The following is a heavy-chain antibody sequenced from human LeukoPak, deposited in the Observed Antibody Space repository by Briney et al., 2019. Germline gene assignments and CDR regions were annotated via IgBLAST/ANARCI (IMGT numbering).Heavy chain of an antibody. CDR1: GGSITNTNXY. Sequence: SDTLSLTCTVSGGSITNTNXYXGWIRQPPEXXXXXXXXXXYSGSTSYNPSLKGRVTMSIDTSKNHLSLKLNSVTAADTAVYYCAGLFVGEYYGSGYYFDDWGQGTLVTVTS. J-gene: IGHJ4*02. D-gene: IGHD3-10*01. CDR3: AGLFVGEYYGSGYYFDD. V-gene: IGHV4-39*02. CDR2: XXYSGST.